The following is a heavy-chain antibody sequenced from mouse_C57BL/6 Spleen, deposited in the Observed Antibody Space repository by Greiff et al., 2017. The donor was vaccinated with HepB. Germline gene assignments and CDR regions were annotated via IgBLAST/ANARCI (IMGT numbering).Heavy chain of an antibody. J-gene: IGHJ4*01. CDR1: GYSITSGYY. V-gene: IGHV3-6*01. CDR3: AREKGIYSDYAMDY. D-gene: IGHD2-1*01. Sequence: EVQLQQSGPGLVKPSQSLSLTCSVTGYSITSGYYWNWIRQFPGNKLEWMGYISYDGSNNYNPSLKNRISITRDTSKNQFFLKLNSVTTEDTATYYCAREKGIYSDYAMDYWGQGTSVTVSS. CDR2: ISYDGSN.